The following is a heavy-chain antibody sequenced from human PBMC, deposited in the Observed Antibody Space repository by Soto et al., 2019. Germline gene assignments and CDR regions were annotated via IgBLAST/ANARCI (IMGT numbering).Heavy chain of an antibody. J-gene: IGHJ4*02. Sequence: EVQLLDSGGGLVQPGGSLRLSCAASGFTFTNYAMSWVRQAPGKGLEWVSAISGSGLTTYYGNSVKGRFTISRDNSKSTLYLRINSLRVEDTATYFCAKHFFGDCTGGSCYSGGSDYWGQGTLVTGSS. V-gene: IGHV3-23*01. CDR2: ISGSGLTT. CDR1: GFTFTNYA. CDR3: AKHFFGDCTGGSCYSGGSDY. D-gene: IGHD2-8*02.